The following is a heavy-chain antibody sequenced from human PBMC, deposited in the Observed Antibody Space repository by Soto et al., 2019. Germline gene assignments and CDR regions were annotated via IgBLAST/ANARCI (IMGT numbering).Heavy chain of an antibody. CDR1: GFTFSSYW. CDR3: AKDFWSGYYSPGADEP. D-gene: IGHD3-3*01. V-gene: IGHV3-7*03. Sequence: GGSLRLSCAASGFTFSSYWMSWVRQAPGKGLEWVANIKQDGSEKYYVDSVKGRFTISRDNAKNSLYLQMSSLRADDTAVYYCAKDFWSGYYSPGADEPGGRGTRVTTSS. J-gene: IGHJ2*01. CDR2: IKQDGSEK.